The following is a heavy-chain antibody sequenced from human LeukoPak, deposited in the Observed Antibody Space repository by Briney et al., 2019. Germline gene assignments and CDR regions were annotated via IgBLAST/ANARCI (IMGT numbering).Heavy chain of an antibody. D-gene: IGHD4-17*01. Sequence: SVKVSRKASGDTLISYAISRVRQAPGQRLEWMGGIIPIFGSAKYAQKFQGRVAIIADESTNTASMELSSLRSGDTAVYYCATAARGDFERDYYYCGLDVWGQGTTVTVSS. CDR1: GDTLISYA. CDR3: ATAARGDFERDYYYCGLDV. V-gene: IGHV1-69*13. CDR2: IIPIFGSA. J-gene: IGHJ6*02.